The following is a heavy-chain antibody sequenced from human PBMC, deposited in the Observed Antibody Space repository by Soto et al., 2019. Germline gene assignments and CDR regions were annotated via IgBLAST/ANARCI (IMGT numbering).Heavy chain of an antibody. CDR3: ARSHTSSGWHAFDY. D-gene: IGHD6-19*01. Sequence: PGESLKISCKASGYSFTSYWIGWVRQMPGKGLEWMGIIYPGDSDTRYSPSFQGQVTFSADKSTSTAYLQWSSLRPSDTAMYYCARSHTSSGWHAFDYWGQGTLVTVSS. CDR1: GYSFTSYW. V-gene: IGHV5-51*01. J-gene: IGHJ4*02. CDR2: IYPGDSDT.